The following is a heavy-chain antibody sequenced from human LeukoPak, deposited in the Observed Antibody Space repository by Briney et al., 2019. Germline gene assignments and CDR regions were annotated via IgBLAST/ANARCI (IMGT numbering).Heavy chain of an antibody. CDR1: GYTFTGYY. CDR3: AREGVAARPHAFDI. D-gene: IGHD6-6*01. J-gene: IGHJ3*02. Sequence: ASVTVSCKASGYTFTGYYMHWVRQAPGQGLEWMGWINPNSGGTNYAQKFQGRVTMTRDTSISTAYMELRSLRSDDTAVYYCAREGVAARPHAFDIWGQGTMVTVSS. V-gene: IGHV1-2*02. CDR2: INPNSGGT.